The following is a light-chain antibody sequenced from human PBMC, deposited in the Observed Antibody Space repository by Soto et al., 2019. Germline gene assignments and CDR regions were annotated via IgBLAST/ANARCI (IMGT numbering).Light chain of an antibody. Sequence: QSALTQPASVSGSPGQAITISCTGTSSDVGSYNLVSWYQQHPGKAPKLMIYEGSKRPSGVSNRLSGSKSGNTASLTISGLQAEDEADYYCCSYAGSSTFAVFGGGTKVTVL. CDR3: CSYAGSSTFAV. J-gene: IGLJ2*01. CDR2: EGS. CDR1: SSDVGSYNL. V-gene: IGLV2-23*03.